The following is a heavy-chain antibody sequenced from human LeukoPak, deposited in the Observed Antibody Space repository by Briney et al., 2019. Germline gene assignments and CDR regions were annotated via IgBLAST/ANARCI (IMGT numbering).Heavy chain of an antibody. CDR1: GGSISSSSYY. D-gene: IGHD2-2*01. V-gene: IGHV4-39*01. CDR3: ARHLAVPAALGWSDP. Sequence: SETLSLTCTVSGGSISSSSYYWGWIRQPPGKGLEWIGSIYYSGSTYYNPSLKSRVTISVDTSKNQFSLKLSSVTAADTAVYYCARHLAVPAALGWSDPWGQGTLVTVSS. J-gene: IGHJ5*02. CDR2: IYYSGST.